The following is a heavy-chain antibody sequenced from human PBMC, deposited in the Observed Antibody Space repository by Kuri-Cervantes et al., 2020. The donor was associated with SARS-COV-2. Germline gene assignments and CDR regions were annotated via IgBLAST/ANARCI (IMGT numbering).Heavy chain of an antibody. CDR3: ASGRIYDSSGYSPGGFDY. D-gene: IGHD3-22*01. Sequence: GGSLRLSCGASGFTFSSYAMSWVRQAPGKGLEWVSVISGSGGTTYYADSAKGRFTVSRDNSKNTLYLQMNSLRAEDTAVYYCASGRIYDSSGYSPGGFDYWGQGTLVTVSS. CDR2: ISGSGGTT. J-gene: IGHJ4*02. CDR1: GFTFSSYA. V-gene: IGHV3-23*01.